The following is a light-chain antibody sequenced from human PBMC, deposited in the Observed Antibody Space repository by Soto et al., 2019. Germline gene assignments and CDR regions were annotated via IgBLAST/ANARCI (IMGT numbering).Light chain of an antibody. Sequence: EIVMTQSPATLSVSPGERATLSCRASQSVSSNLAWYQQKPGQAPRLLIYGASTRATGIPARFSGSGSGTGGGLTISSLQSEDFAVYYCQQYNNWPPWTFGQGTKVEIK. V-gene: IGKV3-15*01. CDR3: QQYNNWPPWT. CDR1: QSVSSN. CDR2: GAS. J-gene: IGKJ1*01.